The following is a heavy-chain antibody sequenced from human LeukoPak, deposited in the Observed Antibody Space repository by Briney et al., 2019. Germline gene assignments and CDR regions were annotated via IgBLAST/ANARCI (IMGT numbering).Heavy chain of an antibody. CDR1: GFTFSSYA. Sequence: GRSLRLSCAASGFTFSSYAMHWVRQAPGKGLEWVAVISYDGSNKYYADSVKDRFTISRDNSKNTLYLQMNSLRAEDTAVYYCARDLSFSSGWGFDYWGQGTLVTVSS. V-gene: IGHV3-30-3*01. CDR2: ISYDGSNK. CDR3: ARDLSFSSGWGFDY. J-gene: IGHJ4*02. D-gene: IGHD6-19*01.